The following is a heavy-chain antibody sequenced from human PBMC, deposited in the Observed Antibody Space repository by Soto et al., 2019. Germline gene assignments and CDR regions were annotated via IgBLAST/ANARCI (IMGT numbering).Heavy chain of an antibody. CDR1: GFTFGNYW. CDR2: MNSDGSTT. Sequence: GGSLRLSCSASGFTFGNYWMHWVRQAPGKGLEWVSRMNSDGSTTNYADSVKGRFTVSRDNARNTLHLQMNSLRAEDTAVYYCATAEVDYWGPGTLVTVSS. J-gene: IGHJ4*02. CDR3: ATAEVDY. V-gene: IGHV3-74*01.